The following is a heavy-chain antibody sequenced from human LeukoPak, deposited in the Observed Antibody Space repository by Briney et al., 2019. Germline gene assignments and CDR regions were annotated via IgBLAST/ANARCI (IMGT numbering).Heavy chain of an antibody. V-gene: IGHV1-58*02. Sequence: GASVKVSCKASGFTSISSAMQWVRQARGQRPEWIGWIVVGNGNTNYAQNFQERVTMTRDMSTTTAYMELSSLRSEDTAVYYWATRVVDSSAPYDVHEIWGQGTMVTVSS. CDR2: IVVGNGNT. J-gene: IGHJ3*02. CDR1: GFTSISSA. CDR3: ATRVVDSSAPYDVHEI. D-gene: IGHD3-22*01.